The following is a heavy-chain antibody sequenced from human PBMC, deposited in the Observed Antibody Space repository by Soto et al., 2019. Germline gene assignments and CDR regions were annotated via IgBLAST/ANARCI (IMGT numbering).Heavy chain of an antibody. CDR1: GFTFSSYA. V-gene: IGHV3-30-3*01. CDR2: ISYDGSNK. Sequence: QVQLVESGGGVVQPGRSLRLSCAASGFTFSSYAMHWVRQAPGKGLEWVAGISYDGSNKYYADSVNGRFTISRDNSKNTLYLQMNRLRDEDKAVYYCARGHDYGDYRAGGPDAFDIWGQGTMVTVSS. J-gene: IGHJ3*02. D-gene: IGHD4-17*01. CDR3: ARGHDYGDYRAGGPDAFDI.